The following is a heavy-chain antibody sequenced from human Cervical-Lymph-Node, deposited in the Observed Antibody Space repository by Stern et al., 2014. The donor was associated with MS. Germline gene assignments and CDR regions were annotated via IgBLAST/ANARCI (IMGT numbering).Heavy chain of an antibody. Sequence: QVQLGESGPRVVKPSETLSLVCTVSGDSSSFYYWNWIRQPPGKGLEWIGYIDNSGSTNYNPTLWSRVTISRDTSKNQISLKLTSVTAADTAVYYCARLDHYYGMDVWGQGTTVTVSS. J-gene: IGHJ6*02. CDR1: GDSSSFYY. CDR2: IDNSGST. V-gene: IGHV4-59*01. CDR3: ARLDHYYGMDV.